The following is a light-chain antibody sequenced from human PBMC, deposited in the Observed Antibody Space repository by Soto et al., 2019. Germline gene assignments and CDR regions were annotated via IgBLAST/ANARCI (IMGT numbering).Light chain of an antibody. J-gene: IGKJ4*01. CDR3: QQYNDWPLLT. CDR2: RAS. CDR1: QNVGTN. Sequence: EIVMTQSPATLSVSPGERATLSCRASQNVGTNLAWYQQKPGQAPRLLMFRASTRATGFPARFSGSGSGTEFTLTISSMQPEDFAVYYCQQYNDWPLLTFGGGTKVEIK. V-gene: IGKV3-15*01.